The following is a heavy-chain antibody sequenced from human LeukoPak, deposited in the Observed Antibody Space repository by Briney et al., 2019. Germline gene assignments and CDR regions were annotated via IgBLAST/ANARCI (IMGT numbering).Heavy chain of an antibody. CDR2: ISSSGSTI. J-gene: IGHJ4*02. Sequence: PGGSLSLSCAASGFTFSSYEMNWVRQAPGKGLEWVSYISSSGSTIYYADSVKGRFTISRDNAKNSLYLQMNSLRAENTAVYYCARLIGSGSLGFDYWGQGTLVTVSS. D-gene: IGHD3-10*01. V-gene: IGHV3-48*03. CDR3: ARLIGSGSLGFDY. CDR1: GFTFSSYE.